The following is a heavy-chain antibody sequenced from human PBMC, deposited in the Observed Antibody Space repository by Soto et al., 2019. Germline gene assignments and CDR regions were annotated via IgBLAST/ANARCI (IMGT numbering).Heavy chain of an antibody. Sequence: GASLKVSCKASGYSFTDYHIHWVRQAPGQGLEWLGRINPKSGGTSTAQKFQGWVTMTTDTSISTASMELTRLTSDDTAIYYCARGDSTDCSNGVCSFFYNHDMDVWGQGTTVTV. CDR2: INPKSGGT. CDR3: ARGDSTDCSNGVCSFFYNHDMDV. CDR1: GYSFTDYH. V-gene: IGHV1-2*04. J-gene: IGHJ6*02. D-gene: IGHD2-8*01.